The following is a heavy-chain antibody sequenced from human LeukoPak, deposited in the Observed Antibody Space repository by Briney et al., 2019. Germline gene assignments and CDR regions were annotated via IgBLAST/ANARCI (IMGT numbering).Heavy chain of an antibody. Sequence: GGSLRLSCAASGFTFSSYGMPWVRQAPGKGLEWVAVISYDGSNKYYADSVKGRFTISRDNSKNTLYLQMNSLRAEDTAVYYCAKIAAAGKDYWGQGTLVTVSS. J-gene: IGHJ4*02. CDR3: AKIAAAGKDY. V-gene: IGHV3-30*18. CDR2: ISYDGSNK. D-gene: IGHD6-13*01. CDR1: GFTFSSYG.